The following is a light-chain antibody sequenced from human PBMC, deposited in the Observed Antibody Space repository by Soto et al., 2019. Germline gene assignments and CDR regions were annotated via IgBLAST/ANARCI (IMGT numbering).Light chain of an antibody. Sequence: QSVLTQPASVSGSPGQSITISCTGTSSDVGGYNYVSWYQQHPGKAPKLTIYDVSNRPSGVSNRFSGSKSGNTASLTISGLQAEDEADYFCSSYTTSSTVVFGGGTKPHRP. CDR1: SSDVGGYNY. CDR3: SSYTTSSTVV. CDR2: DVS. V-gene: IGLV2-14*01. J-gene: IGLJ2*01.